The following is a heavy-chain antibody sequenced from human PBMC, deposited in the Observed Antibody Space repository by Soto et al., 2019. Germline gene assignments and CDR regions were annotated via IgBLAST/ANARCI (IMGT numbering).Heavy chain of an antibody. J-gene: IGHJ3*02. CDR2: IIPIFGTA. CDR3: ERNSSGYYRRDSFHI. V-gene: IGHV1-69*19. D-gene: IGHD3-22*01. Sequence: QVQLVQSGAEVKKPGSSVKVSCKASGGTFSSYAISWVRQAPGQGLEWMGGIIPIFGTANYAQQFQGRVTITEGESQSTAYMERSSLRSEDTAVYYCERNSSGYYRRDSFHIWGQWTMVTVSS. CDR1: GGTFSSYA.